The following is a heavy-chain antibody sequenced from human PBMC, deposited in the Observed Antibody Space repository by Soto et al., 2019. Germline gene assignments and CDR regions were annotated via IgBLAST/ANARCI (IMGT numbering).Heavy chain of an antibody. V-gene: IGHV3-23*01. J-gene: IGHJ3*02. CDR3: AKGYYDFWSGYGEGVDAFDI. CDR2: ISGSGGST. Sequence: GGSLRLSCAASGFTFSSYAMSWVRQAPGKGLEWVSAISGSGGSTYYADSVKGRFTISRDNSKNTLYLQMNSLRAEDTAVYYCAKGYYDFWSGYGEGVDAFDIWGQGTMVTVSS. CDR1: GFTFSSYA. D-gene: IGHD3-3*01.